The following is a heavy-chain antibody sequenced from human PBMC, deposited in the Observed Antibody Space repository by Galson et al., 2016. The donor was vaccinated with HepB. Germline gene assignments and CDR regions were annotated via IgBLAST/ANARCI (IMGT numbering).Heavy chain of an antibody. V-gene: IGHV3-30*03. D-gene: IGHD3-16*01. J-gene: IGHJ4*02. CDR3: ARGGGDYDSWGDYHYYFDQ. CDR1: GFSFSDYP. CDR2: ISYDGRNK. Sequence: SLRLSCAVSGFSFSDYPMHWVRQAPGKGLEWVAVISYDGRNKYYADSVKGRFTISRDTSKNTVHLQMNSLRAEDTAVYYCARGGGDYDSWGDYHYYFDQWGQGTLVTVSS.